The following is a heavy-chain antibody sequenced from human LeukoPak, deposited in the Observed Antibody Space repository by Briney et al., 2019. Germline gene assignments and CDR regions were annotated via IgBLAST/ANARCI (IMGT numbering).Heavy chain of an antibody. CDR2: INSGGTTI. Sequence: GGSLRLSCAASGFRVSDYYMSWIRQTPGKRLEWISYINSGGTTIYFAESVRGRFTLSRDNTENSLYLQMNSLRAEDTAVYYCAELGITMIGGVWGKGTTVTISS. CDR1: GFRVSDYY. D-gene: IGHD3-10*02. J-gene: IGHJ6*04. V-gene: IGHV3-11*04. CDR3: AELGITMIGGV.